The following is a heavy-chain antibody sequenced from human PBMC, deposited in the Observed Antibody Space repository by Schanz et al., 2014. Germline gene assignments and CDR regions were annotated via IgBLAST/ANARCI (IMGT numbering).Heavy chain of an antibody. D-gene: IGHD4-17*01. Sequence: VQLLQFGGGVVQPGRSLRLSCAASGFTFSSYAMNWVRQAPGKGLEWVSSISSSGSYIYYADSVKGRFSISRDNAKNSLYLQMNSLRAEDTAVYYCARPRFDYGEVDYWGQGTLVTVSS. V-gene: IGHV3-21*04. CDR1: GFTFSSYA. CDR2: ISSSGSYI. CDR3: ARPRFDYGEVDY. J-gene: IGHJ4*02.